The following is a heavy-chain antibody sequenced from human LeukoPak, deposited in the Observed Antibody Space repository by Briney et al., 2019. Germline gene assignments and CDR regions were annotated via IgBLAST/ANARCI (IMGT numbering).Heavy chain of an antibody. CDR2: INPNSGGT. V-gene: IGHV1-2*02. CDR3: ASDWGLSQLEYCSNTNCYMGAFDI. Sequence: ASVKVSCKASGYTFTGYYMHWVRQAPGQGLEWMVWINPNSGGTNYAQKFQGRVTMTRDTSISTAYMELSRLRSDDTAVYYCASDWGLSQLEYCSNTNCYMGAFDIWGQGTMVTASS. CDR1: GYTFTGYY. J-gene: IGHJ3*02. D-gene: IGHD2-2*02.